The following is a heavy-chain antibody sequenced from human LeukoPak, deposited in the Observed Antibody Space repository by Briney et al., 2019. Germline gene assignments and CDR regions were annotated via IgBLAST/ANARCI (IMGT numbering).Heavy chain of an antibody. V-gene: IGHV1-2*06. D-gene: IGHD2-2*01. CDR3: STEDKYCSNPNCGVY. Sequence: PGGSLRLSCAASGFTFSSYGMHWVRHAPGQGLEWMALIIPNSGGTTYQQKFQARVTMTRDTSISTFYMELSSLRSDDTAVYYCSTEDKYCSNPNCGVYWGQGTQVTVSS. CDR2: IIPNSGGT. CDR1: GFTFSSYG. J-gene: IGHJ4*02.